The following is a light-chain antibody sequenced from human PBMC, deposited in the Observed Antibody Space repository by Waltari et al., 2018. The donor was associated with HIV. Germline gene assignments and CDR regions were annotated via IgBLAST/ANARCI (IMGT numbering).Light chain of an antibody. J-gene: IGKJ2*01. Sequence: EIELTQSPDFQSVTPKEKVNITCRASQSIGSSLHWYQQKPDQSPKLLIKYASKSFSGVPSRFSGSGSGTDFTLTIDSLEAGDAATYYCHQSSRLPHTFGQGTKLEIK. CDR1: QSIGSS. V-gene: IGKV6-21*01. CDR3: HQSSRLPHT. CDR2: YAS.